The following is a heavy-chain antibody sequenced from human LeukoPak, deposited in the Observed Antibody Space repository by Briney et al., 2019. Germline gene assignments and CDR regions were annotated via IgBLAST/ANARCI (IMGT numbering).Heavy chain of an antibody. V-gene: IGHV4-59*01. CDR3: ARAPAFAYCGGDCYLDY. CDR2: IYYSGST. CDR1: GGSISSYY. Sequence: SETLSLTCAVYGGSISSYYWSWIRQPPGKGLEWIGYIYYSGSTNYNPSLKSRVTISVDTSKNQFSLKLSSVTAADTAVYYCARAPAFAYCGGDCYLDYWGQGTLVTVSS. D-gene: IGHD2-21*01. J-gene: IGHJ4*02.